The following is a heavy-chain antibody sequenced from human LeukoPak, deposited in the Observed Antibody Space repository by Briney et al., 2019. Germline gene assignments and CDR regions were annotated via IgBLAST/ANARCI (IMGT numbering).Heavy chain of an antibody. CDR2: ISGSGGST. V-gene: IGHV3-23*01. CDR1: GFTFFSYA. Sequence: GGSLRLSCAASGFTFFSYAMSWVRQAPGKGLEWVSAISGSGGSTYYADSVKGRFTISRDSSKNTLYLQMNSLRAEDTAVYYCAKLYDSGIGFIDYWGQGTPVAVSS. D-gene: IGHD3-10*01. J-gene: IGHJ4*02. CDR3: AKLYDSGIGFIDY.